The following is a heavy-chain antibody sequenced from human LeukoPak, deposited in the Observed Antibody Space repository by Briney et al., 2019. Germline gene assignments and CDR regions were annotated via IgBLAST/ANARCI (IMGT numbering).Heavy chain of an antibody. CDR1: GFTFSSYS. D-gene: IGHD3-10*01. CDR2: ILYDGSNR. CDR3: AKDYYVSGSYGYFDY. J-gene: IGHJ4*02. Sequence: GGSLRLSCAASGFTFSSYSMHWVRQAPGKGLDWVAVILYDGSNRYYADSVEGRFTISRDNSKNTLDLQMNTLRAEDTAVYYCAKDYYVSGSYGYFDYWGQGTLVTVSS. V-gene: IGHV3-30*18.